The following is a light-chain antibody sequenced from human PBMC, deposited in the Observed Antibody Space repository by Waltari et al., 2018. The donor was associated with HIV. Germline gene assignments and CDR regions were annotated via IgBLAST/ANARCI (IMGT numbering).Light chain of an antibody. CDR1: QSISSN. V-gene: IGKV3-15*01. CDR2: GAS. J-gene: IGKJ4*01. CDR3: QQYNNWPPLT. Sequence: EIAMTQSPVTLSVSPGDRATLSCRASQSISSNLAWYQQKPGQAPRLLIYGASTRATGIPARFSGSGSGTEFTLTISSLQSEDFAVYYCQQYNNWPPLTFGGGTKVEIK.